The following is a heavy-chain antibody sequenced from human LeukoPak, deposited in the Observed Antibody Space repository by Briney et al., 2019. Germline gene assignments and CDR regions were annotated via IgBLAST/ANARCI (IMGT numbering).Heavy chain of an antibody. CDR2: IMEDGSVK. D-gene: IGHD2-15*01. Sequence: GGSLRLSCAASGFTFSSYSMNWVRQAPGKGLEWVANIMEDGSVKNYVDSVKGRFTISRDNLKNSLYLYMSSLRDDDTAVYYCARDKVGGSNDSWGQGTLVTVSS. V-gene: IGHV3-7*01. J-gene: IGHJ4*02. CDR1: GFTFSSYS. CDR3: ARDKVGGSNDS.